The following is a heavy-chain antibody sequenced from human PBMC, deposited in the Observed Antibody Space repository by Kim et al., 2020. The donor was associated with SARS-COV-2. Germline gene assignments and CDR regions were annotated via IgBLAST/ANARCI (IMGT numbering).Heavy chain of an antibody. D-gene: IGHD2-2*02. J-gene: IGHJ4*02. CDR3: TRVLNDFAILFDY. CDR1: GFTFGDYA. CDR2: IRRKAYGGTV. V-gene: IGHV3-49*04. Sequence: GGSLRLSCTASGFTFGDYAMSWVRQAPGKGLEWVSFIRRKAYGGTVAYAASVQGRFTISRDDSKTIAYLQMNSLKTDDTAVYYCTRVLNDFAILFDYWGQGTLFTVSS.